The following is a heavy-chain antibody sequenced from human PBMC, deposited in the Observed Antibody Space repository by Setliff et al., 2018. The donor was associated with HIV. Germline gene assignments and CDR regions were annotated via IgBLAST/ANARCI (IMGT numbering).Heavy chain of an antibody. J-gene: IGHJ4*02. Sequence: PSETLSLTCTVSPESISSNNYYWAWIRQPPGKGLEWIGCIFYGGTVYHSGRMYFNPSLKSRVTMSVSPSKNQFSLKLTSVTAADTAVYYCARQSTTSRDFDSWGQGTLVTVSS. V-gene: IGHV4-39*07. CDR3: ARQSTTSRDFDS. CDR1: PESISSNNYY. CDR2: IFYGGTV. D-gene: IGHD2-2*01.